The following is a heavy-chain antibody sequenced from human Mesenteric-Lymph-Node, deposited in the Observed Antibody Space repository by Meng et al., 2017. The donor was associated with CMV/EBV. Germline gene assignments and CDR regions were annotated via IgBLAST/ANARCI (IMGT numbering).Heavy chain of an antibody. CDR1: GGSVSGGSYY. Sequence: SETLSLTCIVSGGSVSGGSYYWSWIRQPPGKGLEWIGYIYYSGSTNYNPSFKSRVIISVDTSKNQFSLKLSSVTAADTAVYYCARVSIFGVVPNWFDPWGQGTLVTVSS. V-gene: IGHV4-61*01. D-gene: IGHD3-3*01. CDR2: IYYSGST. CDR3: ARVSIFGVVPNWFDP. J-gene: IGHJ5*02.